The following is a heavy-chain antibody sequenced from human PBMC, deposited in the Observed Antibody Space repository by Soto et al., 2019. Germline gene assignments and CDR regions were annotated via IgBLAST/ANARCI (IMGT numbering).Heavy chain of an antibody. V-gene: IGHV4-31*03. J-gene: IGHJ5*02. CDR2: IYFSGTT. Sequence: SETLSLTCTVSGGSISSGDYYWSWIRQHPGKGLEWIGTIYFSGTTYYNPSLKSRVTISVDTSKSQFSLKLSSVTAADTAVYYCARRDRSGFSYWLDTWGQGXLVPVYS. CDR3: ARRDRSGFSYWLDT. D-gene: IGHD3-22*01. CDR1: GGSISSGDYY.